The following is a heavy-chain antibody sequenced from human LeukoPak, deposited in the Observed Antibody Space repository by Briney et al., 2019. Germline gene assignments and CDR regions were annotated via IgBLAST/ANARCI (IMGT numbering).Heavy chain of an antibody. CDR3: ARLASSGWSHCDY. CDR1: GVSVSCYY. D-gene: IGHD6-19*01. V-gene: IGHV4-59*08. Sequence: SETLSLTCTVSGVSVSCYYWSWIRQPPGKGPEWVGYIYYSGRTNYNPSLKSRVTISVDTSKNQFSLKMNSVTAADTAVYYCARLASSGWSHCDYWGQGTLVTVSS. CDR2: IYYSGRT. J-gene: IGHJ4*02.